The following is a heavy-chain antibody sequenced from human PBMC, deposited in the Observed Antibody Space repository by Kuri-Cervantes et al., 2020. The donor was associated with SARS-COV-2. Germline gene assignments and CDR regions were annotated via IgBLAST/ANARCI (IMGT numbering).Heavy chain of an antibody. CDR1: GGSFSDYY. CDR3: ARGPTPIVGATHFDY. Sequence: SETLSLTCAVYGGSFSDYYWSWVRQPPGKGLEWIGYIYYSGSTNYNPSLKSRVTISVDTSKNQFSLKLSSVTAADAAVYYCARGPTPIVGATHFDYWGQGTLVTVSS. CDR2: IYYSGST. D-gene: IGHD1-26*01. J-gene: IGHJ4*02. V-gene: IGHV4-59*01.